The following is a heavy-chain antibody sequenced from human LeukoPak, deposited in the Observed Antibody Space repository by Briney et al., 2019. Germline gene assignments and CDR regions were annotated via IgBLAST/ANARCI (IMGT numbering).Heavy chain of an antibody. Sequence: SGTLSLTCAVSGGSISSSNWWSWVRQPPGKGLEWIGYIYYSGSTNYNPSLKSRVTISVDTSKNQFSLKLSSVTAADTAVYYCARAPRIVVVRGFYYFDYWGQGTLVTVSS. V-gene: IGHV4-4*02. CDR3: ARAPRIVVVRGFYYFDY. CDR2: IYYSGST. J-gene: IGHJ4*02. CDR1: GGSISSSNW. D-gene: IGHD3-22*01.